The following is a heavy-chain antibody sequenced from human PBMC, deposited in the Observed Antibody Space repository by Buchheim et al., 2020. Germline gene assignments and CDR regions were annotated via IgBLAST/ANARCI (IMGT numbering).Heavy chain of an antibody. J-gene: IGHJ5*01. V-gene: IGHV4-39*01. Sequence: QVQLQESGPGLAKPSETLSLTCSVSGASITSTDYYWGWIRQPPGKGLEWIGSIHSSGNTYYSPSLKSRVTLSVHTPKNQFSLNLNSVTVTDTAVYFCASAPVVGTWLDSWGQGTL. CDR3: ASAPVVGTWLDS. CDR1: GASITSTDYY. CDR2: IHSSGNT.